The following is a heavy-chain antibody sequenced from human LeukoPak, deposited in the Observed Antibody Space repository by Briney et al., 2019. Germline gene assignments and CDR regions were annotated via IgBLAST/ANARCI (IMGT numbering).Heavy chain of an antibody. J-gene: IGHJ1*01. CDR2: ISGSGGST. Sequence: GASLRLSCAASGFTFSSYAMSWVRQAPGKGLEWVSAISGSGGSTYYADSVKGRFTISRDNSKNTLYLQMNSLRAEDTAVYYCVKGRSSGWYLYQPPLQHWGQGTLVTVSS. CDR3: VKGRSSGWYLYQPPLQH. CDR1: GFTFSSYA. D-gene: IGHD6-19*01. V-gene: IGHV3-23*01.